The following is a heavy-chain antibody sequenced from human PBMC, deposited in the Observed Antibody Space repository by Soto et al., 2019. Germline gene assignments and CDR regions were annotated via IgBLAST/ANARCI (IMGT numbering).Heavy chain of an antibody. J-gene: IGHJ4*02. CDR2: ISGSGGST. CDR1: GFTFSSYA. V-gene: IGHV3-23*01. D-gene: IGHD2-15*01. CDR3: ERVGCSGGSWYYFDY. Sequence: GGSLRLSCAASGFTFSSYAMSWVRQAPGKGLEWVSAISGSGGSTYYANSVKGRFTISRDKSKHTLYLQMNSLGAEDVAVYYCERVGCSGGSWYYFDYWGQGTLVTVSS.